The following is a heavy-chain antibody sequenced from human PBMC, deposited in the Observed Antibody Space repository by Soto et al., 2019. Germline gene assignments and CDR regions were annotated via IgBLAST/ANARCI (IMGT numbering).Heavy chain of an antibody. CDR3: AREHYYGSGSYNFFDN. J-gene: IGHJ4*02. Sequence: ASVKVSCKASGYTFSSYFIHWVRQAPGQGLEWMGIINPSAYSIINPSGGRTTYAQKFQGRVTMTRDTSTSAVYMELSSLRSEDTAVYYCAREHYYGSGSYNFFDNWGQGTLVTVSS. D-gene: IGHD3-10*01. V-gene: IGHV1-46*03. CDR1: GYTFSSYF. CDR2: INPSAYSIINPSGGRT.